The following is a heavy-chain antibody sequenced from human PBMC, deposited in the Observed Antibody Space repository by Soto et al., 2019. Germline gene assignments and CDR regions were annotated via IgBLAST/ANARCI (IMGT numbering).Heavy chain of an antibody. Sequence: QVQLQESGPGLVKPSETLSLTCTVSSDSISSYYWSWIRQPPGKRLEGIGNISYSGSTDYNTSLKSRVTISGDTSKNQCSLKVSSVTAADTAVYYCARGTAWQRPFDYWGQGTLVTVSS. J-gene: IGHJ4*02. CDR1: SDSISSYY. D-gene: IGHD2-21*02. V-gene: IGHV4-59*01. CDR3: ARGTAWQRPFDY. CDR2: ISYSGST.